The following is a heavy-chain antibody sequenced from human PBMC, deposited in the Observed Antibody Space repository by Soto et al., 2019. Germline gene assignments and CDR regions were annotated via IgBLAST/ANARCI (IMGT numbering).Heavy chain of an antibody. CDR3: ARTRLQSAFDI. J-gene: IGHJ3*02. Sequence: SETLSLTCAVSGGSISSCGYSWSWIRQPPGKGLEWIGYIYHSGSTYYNPSLKSRVTISVDRSKNQFSLKLSSVTAADTAVYYCARTRLQSAFDIWGQGTTVTVSS. CDR2: IYHSGST. D-gene: IGHD4-4*01. CDR1: GGSISSCGYS. V-gene: IGHV4-30-2*01.